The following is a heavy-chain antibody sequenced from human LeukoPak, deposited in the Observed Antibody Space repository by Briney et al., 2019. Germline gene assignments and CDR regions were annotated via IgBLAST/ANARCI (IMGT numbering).Heavy chain of an antibody. D-gene: IGHD3-22*01. CDR3: AKVNYYHPYF. CDR1: GFTFSTFS. J-gene: IGHJ4*02. Sequence: GGSVRLLCAASGFTFSTFSMICVPQAPGKGREGVSTIYVTTGISYYAGSVKGRFTISRDNFQNTLFLQLNNLRVDDTAVYYCAKVNYYHPYFWGQGTLVTVSS. V-gene: IGHV3-23*01. CDR2: IYVTTGIS.